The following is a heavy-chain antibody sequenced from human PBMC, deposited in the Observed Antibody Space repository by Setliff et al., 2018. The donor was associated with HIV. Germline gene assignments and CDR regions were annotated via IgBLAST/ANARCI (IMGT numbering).Heavy chain of an antibody. CDR1: GCTFTSYY. D-gene: IGHD3-10*01. CDR2: INPSGGST. Sequence: ASVKVSCKASGCTFTSYYMHWVRQAPGQGLEWMGIINPSGGSTSYAQKFQGRVTMTRDTSTSTVYMELSSLRSEDTAVYYCARDLYYYGSGSPNYYYYGMDVWGQGTTVTVSS. V-gene: IGHV1-46*01. CDR3: ARDLYYYGSGSPNYYYYGMDV. J-gene: IGHJ6*02.